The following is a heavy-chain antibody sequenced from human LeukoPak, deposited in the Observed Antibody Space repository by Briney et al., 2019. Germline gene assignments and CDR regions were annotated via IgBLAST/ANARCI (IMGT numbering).Heavy chain of an antibody. D-gene: IGHD1-26*01. CDR2: IWYDGSNK. Sequence: PGRSLRLSCAASGFTFSSYGMHWVRQAPGKGLEWVAVIWYDGSNKYYADSVKGRFTISRDNSKNTLYLQVNSLRGEDTAVYYCAKHEVGGTYRAPFDSWGQGTLVTVSS. V-gene: IGHV3-33*06. CDR3: AKHEVGGTYRAPFDS. CDR1: GFTFSSYG. J-gene: IGHJ4*02.